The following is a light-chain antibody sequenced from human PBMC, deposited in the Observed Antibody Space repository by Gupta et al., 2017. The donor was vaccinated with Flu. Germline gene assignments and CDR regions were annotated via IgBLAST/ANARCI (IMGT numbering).Light chain of an antibody. J-gene: IGKJ4*01. CDR3: QQYAGSPLT. Sequence: EMVLPPSPATLSSSPGERATISCRASQTISRSNLAWYQQKPGQAPRLLIYGASSRATGIPDRFSGSGSGTDFTLTIYRLEPEDFAVYYCQQYAGSPLTFGGGTKVELE. CDR1: QTISRSN. V-gene: IGKV3-20*01. CDR2: GAS.